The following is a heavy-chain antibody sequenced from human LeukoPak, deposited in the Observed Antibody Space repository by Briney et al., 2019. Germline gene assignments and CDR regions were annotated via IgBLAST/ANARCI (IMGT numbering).Heavy chain of an antibody. CDR2: IYSDGDT. J-gene: IGHJ4*02. CDR3: ARDPRDGYGHFDY. Sequence: GGPLRLSCVVSGFTFSGNHMNWVRQAPGKGLEWVSVIYSDGDTYYADSVKGRFTISRDSSRNTLSLQMNSLKPEDTAVYYCARDPRDGYGHFDYWGQGTLVTVSS. V-gene: IGHV3-66*02. D-gene: IGHD5-24*01. CDR1: GFTFSGNH.